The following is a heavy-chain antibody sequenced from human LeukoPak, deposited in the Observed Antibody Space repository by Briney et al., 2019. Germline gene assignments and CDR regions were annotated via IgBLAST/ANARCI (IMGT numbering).Heavy chain of an antibody. CDR1: GYTFTSYA. CDR2: INAGNGNT. V-gene: IGHV1-3*01. D-gene: IGHD3-10*01. Sequence: ASVKVSCKASGYTFTSYAMHWVRQAPGQRLEWMGWINAGNGNTKYSQKFQGRVTITRDTSASTAYMELSSLRSEDTAVYYCARDRHYYGPGSYYKLDYWGQGTLVTVSS. CDR3: ARDRHYYGPGSYYKLDY. J-gene: IGHJ4*02.